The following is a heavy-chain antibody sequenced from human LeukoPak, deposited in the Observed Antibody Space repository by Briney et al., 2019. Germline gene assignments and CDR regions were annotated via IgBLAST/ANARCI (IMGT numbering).Heavy chain of an antibody. J-gene: IGHJ5*02. D-gene: IGHD3-10*01. CDR2: ISAYNGNT. CDR3: ARERELLWFGGFDP. CDR1: GYTFTSYG. V-gene: IGHV1-18*01. Sequence: GASVKVSCKASGYTFTSYGISWVRQAPGQGLEWMGWISAYNGNTNYAQKLQGRVTMTTDTSTSTAYMELRSLRSDDTAVYYCARERELLWFGGFDPWGQGTLVTVSS.